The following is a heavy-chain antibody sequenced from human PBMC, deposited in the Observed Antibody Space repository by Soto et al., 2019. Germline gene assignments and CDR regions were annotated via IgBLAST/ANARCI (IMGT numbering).Heavy chain of an antibody. J-gene: IGHJ2*01. CDR3: ARYGGSAARYVDL. D-gene: IGHD6-19*01. V-gene: IGHV1-8*01. CDR2: MNPHSGNT. CDR1: GYTFTNYD. Sequence: ASVKVSCKASGYTFTNYDINWLRQAAGQGPDCIAWMNPHSGNTGYAQKFRGRVTVARDTSTNTVYMELTSLRSDDTAVYFCARYGGSAARYVDLWGRGTRVTVSS.